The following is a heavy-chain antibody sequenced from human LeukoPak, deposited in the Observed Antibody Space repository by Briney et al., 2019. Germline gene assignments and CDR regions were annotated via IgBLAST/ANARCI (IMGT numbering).Heavy chain of an antibody. J-gene: IGHJ5*02. D-gene: IGHD6-13*01. Sequence: GGSLRLSCAASGFTFSSYAMHWVRQAPGKGLEWVAVISYDGSNKYYADSVKGRFTISRDNSKNTLYLQKNSLRAEDTAVYYCARGSSSWSNWFDPWGQGTLVTVSS. CDR2: ISYDGSNK. CDR3: ARGSSSWSNWFDP. CDR1: GFTFSSYA. V-gene: IGHV3-30*04.